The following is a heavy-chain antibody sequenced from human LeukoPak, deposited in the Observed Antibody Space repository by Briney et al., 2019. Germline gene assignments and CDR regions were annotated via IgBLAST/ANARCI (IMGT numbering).Heavy chain of an antibody. D-gene: IGHD6-19*01. CDR2: IYYSGST. CDR3: ARGPNRYSSGWYYFDY. V-gene: IGHV4-59*01. J-gene: IGHJ4*02. Sequence: SETLSLTCTVSGGSISSYYWSWIRQPPGKGLEWIWYIYYSGSTNYNPSLKSRVTISVDTSKNEFSLKLSSVTDADTAVYFCARGPNRYSSGWYYFDYWGQGTLVTVSS. CDR1: GGSISSYY.